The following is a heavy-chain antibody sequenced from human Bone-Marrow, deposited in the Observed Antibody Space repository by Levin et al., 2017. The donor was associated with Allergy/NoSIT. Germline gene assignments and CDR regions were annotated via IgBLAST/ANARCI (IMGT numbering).Heavy chain of an antibody. Sequence: AASVKVSCKASGYTFSNYYMHWVRQVPGQGLEWVGIINPNGDTTTYAQNFLGRVTMTRDTSTSTLYMELSSLRSEDSAVYYCARELQTGSGCYNYWGQGTQVTVSS. D-gene: IGHD3-10*01. V-gene: IGHV1-46*01. CDR3: ARELQTGSGCYNY. CDR1: GYTFSNYY. CDR2: INPNGDTT. J-gene: IGHJ4*02.